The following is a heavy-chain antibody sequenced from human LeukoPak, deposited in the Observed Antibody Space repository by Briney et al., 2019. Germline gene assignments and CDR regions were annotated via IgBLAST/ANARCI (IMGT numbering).Heavy chain of an antibody. CDR2: ISSSGSTK. J-gene: IGHJ3*01. D-gene: IGHD3-16*01. CDR3: AREIGGTDAFDF. V-gene: IGHV3-48*04. Sequence: GGSLRLSCAASGFTFSDYSMNWVRQAPGKGLEWVSYISSSGSTKHYADSVKGRFTISRDNAKNSLFLQMNSLRAEDTAIYYCAREIGGTDAFDFWGQGTMVTVSS. CDR1: GFTFSDYS.